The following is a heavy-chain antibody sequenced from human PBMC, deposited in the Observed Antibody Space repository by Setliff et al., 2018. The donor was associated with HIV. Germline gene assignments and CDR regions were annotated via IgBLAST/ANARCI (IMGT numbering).Heavy chain of an antibody. CDR2: IKKDGREK. V-gene: IGHV3-7*03. D-gene: IGHD1-26*01. CDR1: GFTFSDYG. Sequence: GGSLRLSCAASGFTFSDYGMHWVRQAPGKGLEWVATIKKDGREKYYVDSVKGRFTISRDNARTSLYLEMSSLRVEDTAVYFCASMWKVGAWGRRTLVTVSS. J-gene: IGHJ5*02. CDR3: ASMWKVGA.